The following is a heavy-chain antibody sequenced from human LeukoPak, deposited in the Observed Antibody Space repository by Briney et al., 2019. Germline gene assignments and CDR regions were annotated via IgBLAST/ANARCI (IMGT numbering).Heavy chain of an antibody. J-gene: IGHJ4*02. D-gene: IGHD5-12*01. CDR3: ARDPPGSGSLLHFDY. V-gene: IGHV3-21*01. Sequence: GGSLRLSCVASGFTFSSYSMNWIRHAPGTGLEWVSSISGSLTHIYYADSLKGRFTVSRDNAKNSLYLQMNTLRAEDTAVYYCARDPPGSGSLLHFDYWGQGTVVTVSS. CDR1: GFTFSSYS. CDR2: ISGSLTHI.